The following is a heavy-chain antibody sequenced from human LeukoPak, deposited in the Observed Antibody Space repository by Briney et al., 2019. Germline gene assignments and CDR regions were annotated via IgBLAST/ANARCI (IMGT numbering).Heavy chain of an antibody. V-gene: IGHV4-34*01. CDR3: ARVGYYDSSGYMDY. CDR2: INHSGST. Sequence: SETLSLTCAVYGGSFSGYYWSWIRQPPGKGLEWIGEINHSGSTNYNPSLKSRVTISVDTSKNQFSLKLSSVTAADTAVYYCARVGYYDSSGYMDYWGQGTLVTVSS. J-gene: IGHJ4*02. D-gene: IGHD3-22*01. CDR1: GGSFSGYY.